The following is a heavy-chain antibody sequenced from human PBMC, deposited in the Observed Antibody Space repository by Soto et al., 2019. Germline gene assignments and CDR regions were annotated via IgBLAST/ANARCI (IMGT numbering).Heavy chain of an antibody. CDR1: GFTVSSHY. CDR3: ARGTWIVRGLIPDAFDI. Sequence: EVQLVESGGGLVQPGGSLRLSCAASGFTVSSHYINWVRQAPGKGLDWVSVIYNSGTSFYADSVKGRFTVSRDTAKNSVFIQMSSLRAEDTAVYFCARGTWIVRGLIPDAFDIWGQGTMVTVSS. J-gene: IGHJ3*02. V-gene: IGHV3-66*01. CDR2: IYNSGTS. D-gene: IGHD3-10*01.